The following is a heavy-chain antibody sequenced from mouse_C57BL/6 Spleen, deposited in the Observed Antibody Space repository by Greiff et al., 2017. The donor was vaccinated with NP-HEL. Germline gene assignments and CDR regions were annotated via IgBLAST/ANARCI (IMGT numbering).Heavy chain of an antibody. CDR1: GYAFSSSW. V-gene: IGHV1-82*01. D-gene: IGHD3-1*01. CDR2: IYPGDGDT. CDR3: ARQGAPYYFDY. Sequence: QVQLQQSGPELVKPGASVKISCKASGYAFSSSWMNWVKQRPGKGLEWIGLIYPGDGDTNYNGKFKGKATLTADKSSSTAYMQLSSLTSEDSAVYFCARQGAPYYFDYWGQGTTLTVSS. J-gene: IGHJ2*01.